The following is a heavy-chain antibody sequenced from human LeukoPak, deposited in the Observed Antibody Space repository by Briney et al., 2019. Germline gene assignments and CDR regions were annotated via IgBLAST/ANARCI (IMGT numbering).Heavy chain of an antibody. D-gene: IGHD5-18*01. Sequence: SETLSLTCGVYDGSFSGYFWSWIRQSPGKGLEWIGEIDHSGITSYNPSLKSRVTISVDMFKNQCSLKLTSVTAADTAAYYCARAGYSYAYGYWGQGTLVTVSS. CDR2: IDHSGIT. J-gene: IGHJ4*02. V-gene: IGHV4-34*01. CDR1: DGSFSGYF. CDR3: ARAGYSYAYGY.